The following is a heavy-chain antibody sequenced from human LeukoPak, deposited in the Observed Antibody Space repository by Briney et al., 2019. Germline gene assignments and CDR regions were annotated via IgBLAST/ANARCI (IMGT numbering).Heavy chain of an antibody. J-gene: IGHJ6*03. Sequence: SETLSLTCTVSGGSISSSSYYWGWIRQPPGKGLEWIGSIYYSGSTFYNPSLKSRVTISVDTSKNQFSLNLYSVTAADTAVYYCARDAITLVRGVSKKAPRGYYYHMDVWGKGTTVTVSS. CDR1: GGSISSSSYY. CDR2: IYYSGST. CDR3: ARDAITLVRGVSKKAPRGYYYHMDV. V-gene: IGHV4-39*07. D-gene: IGHD3-10*01.